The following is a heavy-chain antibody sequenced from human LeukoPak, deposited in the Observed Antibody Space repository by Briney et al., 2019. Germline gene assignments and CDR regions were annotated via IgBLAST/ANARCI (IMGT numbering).Heavy chain of an antibody. V-gene: IGHV3-11*04. Sequence: GGSLRLSCAASGFTFSDYYMSWIRQAPGKGLEWVSYISPSGRTIYSADPVKGRFTISRDNAKNSLYLQMNSLRAEDTAVYYCARGRGVLRFLEWLEDYWGQGTLVTVSS. CDR3: ARGRGVLRFLEWLEDY. J-gene: IGHJ4*02. D-gene: IGHD3-3*01. CDR1: GFTFSDYY. CDR2: ISPSGRTI.